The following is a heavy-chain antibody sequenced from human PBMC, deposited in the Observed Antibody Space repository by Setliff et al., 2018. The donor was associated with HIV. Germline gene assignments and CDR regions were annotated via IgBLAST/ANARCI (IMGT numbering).Heavy chain of an antibody. CDR1: GGSITNYY. D-gene: IGHD1-26*01. V-gene: IGHV4-4*09. Sequence: SETLSLTCTVSGGSITNYYWSWIRQPPGKGLQWIGYIYTSGSTNHNPSLKSRVTISVDTSKNQFSLKVSSVTAADTAVYYCARRGSYSSPETLWGQGTLVTVS. J-gene: IGHJ4*02. CDR2: IYTSGST. CDR3: ARRGSYSSPETL.